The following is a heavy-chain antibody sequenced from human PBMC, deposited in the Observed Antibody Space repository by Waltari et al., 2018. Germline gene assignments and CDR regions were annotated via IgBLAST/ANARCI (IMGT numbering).Heavy chain of an antibody. CDR3: ARQNPGYYDFWSGYYSDY. D-gene: IGHD3-3*01. J-gene: IGHJ4*02. V-gene: IGHV1-8*01. CDR1: GYTFTSYD. Sequence: QVQLVQSGAEVKKPGASVKVSCKASGYTFTSYDINWVRQATGQGLEWMGWMRPKGGKTGEAQKCQGRVTMTRNTAISTAYMGRSSLRSEDTAVYYCARQNPGYYDFWSGYYSDYWGQGTLVTVSS. CDR2: MRPKGGKT.